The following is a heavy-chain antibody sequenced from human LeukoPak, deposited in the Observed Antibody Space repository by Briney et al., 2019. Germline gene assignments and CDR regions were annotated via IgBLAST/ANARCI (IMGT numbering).Heavy chain of an antibody. V-gene: IGHV3-33*06. J-gene: IGHJ4*02. Sequence: PGGSLRLSCAASGLTFSSYGMHWVRQAPGKGLEWVALIWYDGSNKYYADSVKGRFTISRDNSKNTLYLQMNSLRAEDTAVYYCAKGSREGYNLDYWGQGTLVTVSS. CDR3: AKGSREGYNLDY. CDR1: GLTFSSYG. CDR2: IWYDGSNK. D-gene: IGHD5-24*01.